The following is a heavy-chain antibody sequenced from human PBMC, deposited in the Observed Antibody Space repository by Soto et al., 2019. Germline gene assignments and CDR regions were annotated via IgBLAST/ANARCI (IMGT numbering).Heavy chain of an antibody. CDR1: GYTFSDYY. CDR2: INPNSGGT. D-gene: IGHD1-1*01. J-gene: IGHJ4*02. CDR3: AREQATAKPEGVDF. Sequence: ASVKVSCKASGYTFSDYYIHWVRQAPGQGLEWMGWINPNSGGTKYAPKFQGGVTMTRDTSITTAYMELSRLRPGDTAVYYCAREQATAKPEGVDFWGQGTLVTVSS. V-gene: IGHV1-2*02.